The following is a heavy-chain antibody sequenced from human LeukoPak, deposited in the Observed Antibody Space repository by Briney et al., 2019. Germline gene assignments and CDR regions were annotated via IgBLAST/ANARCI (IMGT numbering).Heavy chain of an antibody. CDR2: IYYSGST. J-gene: IGHJ4*02. D-gene: IGHD6-6*01. CDR1: GGSISSSSYY. Sequence: SETLSLTCTVSGGSISSSSYYWGWIRQPPGKGLEWIGSIYYSGSTYYNPSLKSRVTISVDTSKNQFSLKLSSVTAADTAVYYCARHGLAARRGGFDYWGQGTLVTVSS. CDR3: ARHGLAARRGGFDY. V-gene: IGHV4-39*01.